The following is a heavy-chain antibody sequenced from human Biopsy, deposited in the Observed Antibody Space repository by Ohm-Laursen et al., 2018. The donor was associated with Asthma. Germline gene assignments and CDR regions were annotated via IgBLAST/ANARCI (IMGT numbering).Heavy chain of an antibody. D-gene: IGHD2-21*02. V-gene: IGHV4-59*01. J-gene: IGHJ4*02. CDR1: GGSINNFY. Sequence: GTLSLTCTVSGGSINNFYWSWIRQPPGKGLESIGHVYYSGSTNYNPTLKSRVTISIDASKNQFSLKLTSVTAADTAVYYCARGVDRVTGLLDHFDSWGQGTLVTVSS. CDR2: VYYSGST. CDR3: ARGVDRVTGLLDHFDS.